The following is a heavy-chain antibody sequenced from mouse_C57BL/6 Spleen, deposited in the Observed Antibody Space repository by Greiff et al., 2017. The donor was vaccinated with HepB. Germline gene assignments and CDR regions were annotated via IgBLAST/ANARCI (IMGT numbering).Heavy chain of an antibody. Sequence: VQLQQSGPELVKPGASVKISCKASGYTFTDYYMNWVKQSHGKSLEWIGDINPNNGGTSYNQKFKGKATLTVDKSSSTAYMELRSLTSEDSAVYYCADGPFDYWGQGTTLTVSS. D-gene: IGHD2-3*01. J-gene: IGHJ2*01. CDR2: INPNNGGT. CDR1: GYTFTDYY. V-gene: IGHV1-26*01. CDR3: ADGPFDY.